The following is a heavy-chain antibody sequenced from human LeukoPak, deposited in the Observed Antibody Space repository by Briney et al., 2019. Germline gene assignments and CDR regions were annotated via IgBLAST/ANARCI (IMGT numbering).Heavy chain of an antibody. J-gene: IGHJ4*02. CDR1: GGSISSSSYY. Sequence: SETLSLTCTVSGGSISSSSYYWGWIRQPPGKGLEWIGSIYYSGSTYYNPSLKSRVTISVDTSKNQFSLKLSSVTAADTAVYYCARVFCTSCYRGDYWGQGTLVTVSS. V-gene: IGHV4-39*07. D-gene: IGHD2-2*01. CDR2: IYYSGST. CDR3: ARVFCTSCYRGDY.